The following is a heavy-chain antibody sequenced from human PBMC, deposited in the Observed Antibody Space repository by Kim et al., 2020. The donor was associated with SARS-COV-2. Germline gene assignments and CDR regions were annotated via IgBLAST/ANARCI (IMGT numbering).Heavy chain of an antibody. CDR2: ISYDGSNK. CDR1: GFTFSSYG. D-gene: IGHD2-21*02. Sequence: LSLTCAASGFTFSSYGMHWVRQAPGKGLEWVAVISYDGSNKYYADSVKGRFTISRDNSKNTLYLQMNSLRAEDTAVYYCAKGGIVVVTAPPWFDPWGQGTLVTVSS. V-gene: IGHV3-30*18. J-gene: IGHJ5*02. CDR3: AKGGIVVVTAPPWFDP.